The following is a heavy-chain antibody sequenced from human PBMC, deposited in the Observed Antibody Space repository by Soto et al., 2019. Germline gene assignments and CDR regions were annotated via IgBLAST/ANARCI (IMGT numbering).Heavy chain of an antibody. V-gene: IGHV4-59*08. CDR2: IYYSGST. Sequence: ETLSLNCTVSGGSISSYYWSWIRQPPGKGLEWIGYIYYSGSTNYNPSLKSRVTISVDTSKNQFSLKLSSVTAADTAVYYCATQEVGGTYVYTFDPWGQGTLVTVSS. CDR1: GGSISSYY. D-gene: IGHD1-26*01. CDR3: ATQEVGGTYVYTFDP. J-gene: IGHJ5*02.